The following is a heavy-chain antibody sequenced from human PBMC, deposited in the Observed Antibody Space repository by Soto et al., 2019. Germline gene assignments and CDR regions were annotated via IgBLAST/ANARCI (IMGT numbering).Heavy chain of an antibody. CDR2: ISSSGSTI. CDR1: GFTFSSYE. J-gene: IGHJ5*02. Sequence: EVQLVESGGGLVQPGGSLRLSCAASGFTFSSYEMNWVRQAPGKGLEWVSYISSSGSTIYYADSVKGRFTISKDNPKNSLYLQMNSLRAEDTAVYYCARARVLRYFAWSPGSWSDPWGQGTLVTVSS. CDR3: ARARVLRYFAWSPGSWSDP. V-gene: IGHV3-48*03. D-gene: IGHD3-9*01.